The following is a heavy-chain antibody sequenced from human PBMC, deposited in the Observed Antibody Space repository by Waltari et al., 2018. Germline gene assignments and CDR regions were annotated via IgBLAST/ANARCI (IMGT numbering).Heavy chain of an antibody. V-gene: IGHV3-30*04. CDR1: ESRCSSYQ. CDR2: ISYNERNI. J-gene: IGHJ6*02. D-gene: IGHD2-2*01. CDR3: ARDYCDRTNCHGMDV. Sequence: VQLVESGGGVVQPGRSLRLSCSASESRCSSYQTHGVRQAPGKWLEWVAVISYNERNIYYIDSVKCRFTISRDNSKKMLYLQMNSLSSEDTAVYYCARDYCDRTNCHGMDVWGQGTTVTVAS.